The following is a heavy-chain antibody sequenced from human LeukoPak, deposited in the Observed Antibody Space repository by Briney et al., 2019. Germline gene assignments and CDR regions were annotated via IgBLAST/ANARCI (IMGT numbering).Heavy chain of an antibody. J-gene: IGHJ6*03. CDR3: AGIAADYGGYYYMDV. V-gene: IGHV4-39*07. D-gene: IGHD6-13*01. Sequence: SETLSLTCTVSGGSISSSSYYWGWIRQPPGKGLEWIGSIYYSGSTYYNPSLKSRVTISVDTSKNQFSLKLSSVTAADTAVYYCAGIAADYGGYYYMDVWGKGTTVTVSS. CDR1: GGSISSSSYY. CDR2: IYYSGST.